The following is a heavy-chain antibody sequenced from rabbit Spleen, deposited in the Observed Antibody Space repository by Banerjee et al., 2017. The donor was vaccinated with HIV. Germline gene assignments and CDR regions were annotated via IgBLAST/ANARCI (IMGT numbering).Heavy chain of an antibody. CDR2: IDVAKSGDT. CDR1: GLDLSSRYW. D-gene: IGHD4-2*01. J-gene: IGHJ4*01. CDR3: TRDAAGREDFNL. V-gene: IGHV1S45*01. Sequence: EQLEESGGGLVKPEGSLTLTCKASGLDLSSRYWICWVRQAPGKGLEWIACIDVAKSGDTYYTNWAKGRFTISKTSSTTVALQVPSLTAADTATYFCTRDAAGREDFNLWGPGTLVTVS.